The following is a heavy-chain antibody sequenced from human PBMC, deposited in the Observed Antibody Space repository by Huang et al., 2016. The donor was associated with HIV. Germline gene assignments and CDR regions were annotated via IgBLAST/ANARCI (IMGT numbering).Heavy chain of an antibody. CDR1: GLTFSSNW. CDR3: ARGAGPDY. J-gene: IGHJ4*02. Sequence: EVQLVESGGGLVQPGGFLRLSCAASGLTFSSNWLHWVRQAPGKGLVWVSRINSDGSSTTYADAVKGRFTISRDNAKNTLYLQMNSLRAEDTAVYYCARGAGPDYWGQGTLVTVSS. V-gene: IGHV3-74*01. CDR2: INSDGSST. D-gene: IGHD6-19*01.